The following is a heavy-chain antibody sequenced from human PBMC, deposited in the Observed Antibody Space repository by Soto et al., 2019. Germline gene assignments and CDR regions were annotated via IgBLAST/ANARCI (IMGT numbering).Heavy chain of an antibody. CDR3: AIHMGSGWIHQYYYGMYV. CDR2: IYYSGST. Sequence: TATLSLTCTFSGGSISRSSYYWGLIRQPPGQGLEWIGSIYYSGSTYYNPSLKSRVTISVDTSKNQFSLKLSSVTAADKAVYYCAIHMGSGWIHQYYYGMYVPGHATTVTV. CDR1: GGSISRSSYY. J-gene: IGHJ6*02. V-gene: IGHV4-39*01. D-gene: IGHD6-19*01.